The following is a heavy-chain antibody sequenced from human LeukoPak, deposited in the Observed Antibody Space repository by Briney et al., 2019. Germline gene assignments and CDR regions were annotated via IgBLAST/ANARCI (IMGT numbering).Heavy chain of an antibody. CDR2: INPNSGGT. CDR3: VTGNQLPSEYYYYMDV. V-gene: IGHV1-2*02. CDR1: GYTFTGYY. D-gene: IGHD2-2*01. J-gene: IGHJ6*03. Sequence: GASVKVSCKASGYTFTGYYMHWVRQAPGQGLEWMGWINPNSGGTNYAQKFQGRVTMTRDTSISTAYMELSRLRSDDTAVYYCVTGNQLPSEYYYYMDVWGKGTTVTVSS.